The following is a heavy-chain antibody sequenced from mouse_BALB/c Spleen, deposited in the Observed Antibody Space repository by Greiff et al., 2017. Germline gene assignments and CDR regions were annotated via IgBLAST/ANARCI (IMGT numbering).Heavy chain of an antibody. Sequence: VKLVESGPGLVAPLQSLSITCTVSGFPLTSYGVHWVRQPPGKGLEWLGVIWAGGSTNYNSALMSRLSISKDNSKSQVFLKMNSLQTDDTAMYYCAKFITTVVDAMDYWGQGTSVTVSS. D-gene: IGHD1-1*01. CDR2: IWAGGST. J-gene: IGHJ4*01. V-gene: IGHV2-9*02. CDR1: GFPLTSYG. CDR3: AKFITTVVDAMDY.